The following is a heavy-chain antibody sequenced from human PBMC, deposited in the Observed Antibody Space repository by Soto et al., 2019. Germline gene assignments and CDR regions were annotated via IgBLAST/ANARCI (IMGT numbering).Heavy chain of an antibody. J-gene: IGHJ5*01. D-gene: IGHD4-17*01. V-gene: IGHV3-74*01. CDR3: AKEGAYGDYSGENWFDS. CDR1: GFTFFAYW. CDR2: INSDGSHT. Sequence: EVQLVESGGGLVQPGGSLRISCAASGFTFFAYWIHWFRQVPVKGLVWVSRINSDGSHTSYADSVRGRFTISRDNSKNTVYLQMNSLTADDTAVYYCAKEGAYGDYSGENWFDSWGQGSLVTVSS.